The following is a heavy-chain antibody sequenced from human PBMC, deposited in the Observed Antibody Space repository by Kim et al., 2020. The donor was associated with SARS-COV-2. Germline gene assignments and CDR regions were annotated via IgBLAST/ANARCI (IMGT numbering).Heavy chain of an antibody. D-gene: IGHD6-13*01. J-gene: IGHJ6*02. CDR3: ARVNEIAAAGTARYYYYYYGMDV. CDR1: GGTFSSYA. Sequence: SVKVSCKASGGTFSSYAISWVRQAPGQGLEWMGGIIPIFGTANYAQKFQGRVTITADKSTSTAYMELSSLRSEGTAVYYCARVNEIAAAGTARYYYYYYGMDVWGQGTTVTVSS. CDR2: IIPIFGTA. V-gene: IGHV1-69*06.